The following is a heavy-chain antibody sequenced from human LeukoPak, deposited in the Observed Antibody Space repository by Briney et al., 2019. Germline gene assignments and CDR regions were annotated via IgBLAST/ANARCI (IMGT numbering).Heavy chain of an antibody. CDR1: GGSISSSTYY. CDR3: ARTISNWFDP. D-gene: IGHD3-3*01. V-gene: IGHV4-39*01. Sequence: SETLSLTCTVSGGSISSSTYYWGWVRQPPGKGLQWIASMYYNGYTYYSPSLKSRVTTSVDTSKNQFSLKLTFVTAADTAIYYCARTISNWFDPWGQGTLVTVSS. J-gene: IGHJ5*02. CDR2: MYYNGYT.